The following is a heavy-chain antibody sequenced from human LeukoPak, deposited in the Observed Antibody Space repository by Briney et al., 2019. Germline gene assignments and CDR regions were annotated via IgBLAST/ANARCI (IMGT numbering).Heavy chain of an antibody. V-gene: IGHV4-39*01. CDR3: ATQSSSWHYLEY. CDR2: IYYGRNY. Sequence: PSETLSLTCTVSDGSISSYYWGWIRQPPGKGLEWIGKIYYGRNYKWNSSLKSRGTISVDTSKNQFSLKLSSVTAADTAVYYCATQSSSWHYLEYWGQGTLVTVSS. D-gene: IGHD6-13*01. J-gene: IGHJ4*02. CDR1: DGSISSYY.